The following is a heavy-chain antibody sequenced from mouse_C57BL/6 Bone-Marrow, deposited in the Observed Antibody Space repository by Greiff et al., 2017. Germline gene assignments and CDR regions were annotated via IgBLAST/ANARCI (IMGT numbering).Heavy chain of an antibody. V-gene: IGHV1-55*01. Sequence: QVQLQQPGAELVKPGASVKMSCKASGYTFTSYWITWVKQRPGQGLEWIGDIYPGSGSTNYNEKFKSKATLTVDTSSSTAYMQLSSLTSEDSAVYYCAREGPNYYGSSRYYFDYWCQGTTLTVSS. J-gene: IGHJ2*01. D-gene: IGHD1-1*01. CDR1: GYTFTSYW. CDR3: AREGPNYYGSSRYYFDY. CDR2: IYPGSGST.